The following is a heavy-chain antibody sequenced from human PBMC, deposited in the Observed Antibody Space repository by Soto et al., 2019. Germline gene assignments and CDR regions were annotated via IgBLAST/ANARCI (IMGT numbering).Heavy chain of an antibody. CDR3: ARGGHVVVVTAALDY. CDR1: GDTFTNYY. Sequence: QVQLMQSGAEVKKPGASVKVSCKASGDTFTNYYIHWVRQAPGQGLEWMGTVNPSGGHTTYAQHFLGRVTMTRETSTSTLYMELTSLTSDDTAVYYCARGGHVVVVTAALDYWGQGTLGTVSS. D-gene: IGHD2-21*02. CDR2: VNPSGGHT. J-gene: IGHJ4*02. V-gene: IGHV1-46*01.